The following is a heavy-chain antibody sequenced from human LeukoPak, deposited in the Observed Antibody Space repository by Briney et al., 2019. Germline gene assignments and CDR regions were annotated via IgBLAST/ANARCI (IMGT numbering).Heavy chain of an antibody. CDR2: IYYSGST. CDR3: ARDLIGGLGY. J-gene: IGHJ4*02. V-gene: IGHV4-59*01. CDR1: GGTLSSYY. Sequence: SETLSLTCTVSGGTLSSYYWSWIRQPPGKGLEWIGYIYYSGSTNYNPSLMSGVTISVHTSKNQFSLKLSSVTAADTAVYYCARDLIGGLGYWGQGTLVTVSS. D-gene: IGHD3-16*01.